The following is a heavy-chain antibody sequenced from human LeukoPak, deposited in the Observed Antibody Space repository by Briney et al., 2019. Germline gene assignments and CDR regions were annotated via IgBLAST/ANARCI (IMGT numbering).Heavy chain of an antibody. CDR1: GGSISNYY. CDR3: AKVSDRDSSGYYWGFEY. Sequence: KSSETLSLTCTVSGGSISNYYWSWIRQPPGKRLEWIGYVSYSGSSSSNPSLESRVTISVDMSKNQFSLRLSSVTASDTAVYYCAKVSDRDSSGYYWGFEYWGQGTLVTVSS. V-gene: IGHV4-59*08. J-gene: IGHJ4*02. D-gene: IGHD3-22*01. CDR2: VSYSGSS.